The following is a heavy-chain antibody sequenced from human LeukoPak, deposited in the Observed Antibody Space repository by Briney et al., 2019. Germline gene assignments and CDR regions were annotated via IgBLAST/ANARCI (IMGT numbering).Heavy chain of an antibody. CDR2: IWYDGSNK. D-gene: IGHD2-2*01. J-gene: IGHJ4*02. Sequence: GRSLRLSCAASGFTFSSYGMHWVRQAPGKGLEWVAVIWYDGSNKYYADSVKGRFTISRDNSKNTLYLQMNSLRAEDTAVYYCARHSRRYCSSTSCYAFDYWGQGTLVTVSS. CDR1: GFTFSSYG. V-gene: IGHV3-33*01. CDR3: ARHSRRYCSSTSCYAFDY.